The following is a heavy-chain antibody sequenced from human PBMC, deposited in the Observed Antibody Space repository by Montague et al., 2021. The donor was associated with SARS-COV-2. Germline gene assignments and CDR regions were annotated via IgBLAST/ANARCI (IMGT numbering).Heavy chain of an antibody. J-gene: IGHJ6*02. CDR1: GGSFSGYY. CDR2: INHSGST. CDR3: ARGRRILLWFGELLSGGDYYGLDL. Sequence: SETLSLTCAVYGGSFSGYYWSWIRQPPGKGLEWIGEINHSGSTNYNPSLKSRVTISVDTSKNQFSLKLSSVTAADTAVYYCARGRRILLWFGELLSGGDYYGLDLWGQGTPVTVSS. D-gene: IGHD3-10*01. V-gene: IGHV4-34*01.